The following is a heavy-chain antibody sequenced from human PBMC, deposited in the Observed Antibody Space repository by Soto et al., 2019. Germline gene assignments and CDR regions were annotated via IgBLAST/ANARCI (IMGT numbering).Heavy chain of an antibody. CDR2: INNSGGTT. J-gene: IGHJ4*02. CDR1: GFSFSNYA. Sequence: EVRLLESGGGLVQPGGTLRLSCEASGFSFSNYAMTWVRQAPGKGPEWVSGINNSGGTTYYADSVKGRFTISRDNYSNILDLQMTSLRAEDTAIYYCAKGVDGDYTWGQGTLVTVSS. D-gene: IGHD4-17*01. V-gene: IGHV3-23*01. CDR3: AKGVDGDYT.